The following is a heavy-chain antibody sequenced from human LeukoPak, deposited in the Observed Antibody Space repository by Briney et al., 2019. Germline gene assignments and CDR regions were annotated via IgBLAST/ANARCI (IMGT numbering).Heavy chain of an antibody. J-gene: IGHJ5*02. CDR3: ARVPVDIVVVPAALSWFDP. CDR2: ISAYNGNT. V-gene: IGHV1-18*01. D-gene: IGHD2-2*01. Sequence: EASVKVSCKASGYTFTSYGIRWVRQAPGQGLEWMGWISAYNGNTNYAQKLQGRVTMTTDTSTSTAYMELRSLRSDDTAVYYCARVPVDIVVVPAALSWFDPWGQGTLVTVSS. CDR1: GYTFTSYG.